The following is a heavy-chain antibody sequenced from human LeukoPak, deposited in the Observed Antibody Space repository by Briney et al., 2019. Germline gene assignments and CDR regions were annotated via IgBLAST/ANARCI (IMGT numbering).Heavy chain of an antibody. CDR2: ISGSGGST. CDR3: AKVGSSTMIVVVIPFDY. J-gene: IGHJ4*02. V-gene: IGHV3-23*01. CDR1: GFTVSSNY. D-gene: IGHD3-22*01. Sequence: GGSLRLSCAASGFTVSSNYMSWVRQAPGKGLEWVSAISGSGGSTYYADSVKGRFTISRDNSKNTLYLQMNSLRAEDTAVYYCAKVGSSTMIVVVIPFDYWGQGTLVTVSS.